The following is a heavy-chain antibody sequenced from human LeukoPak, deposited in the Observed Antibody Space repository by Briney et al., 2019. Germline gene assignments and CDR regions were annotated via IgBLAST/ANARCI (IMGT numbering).Heavy chain of an antibody. CDR2: MSRSGDII. CDR1: GFTFSDYN. D-gene: IGHD3-10*01. V-gene: IGHV3-48*01. Sequence: GGSLRLSCAASGFTFSDYNMNWVRQGPGKGLGSVSYMSRSGDIIYYADSVKGRFTISRDNAKNSLYLQMNSLRAEDTAVYYCARDVYYGSGSPRLDYWGQGTLVTVSS. J-gene: IGHJ4*02. CDR3: ARDVYYGSGSPRLDY.